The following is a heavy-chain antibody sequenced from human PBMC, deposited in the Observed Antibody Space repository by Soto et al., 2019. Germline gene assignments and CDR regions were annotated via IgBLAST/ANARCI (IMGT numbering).Heavy chain of an antibody. Sequence: QITLKESGPTLVKPTQTLTLTCTVSGFSLSTNGVCVGWIRQPPGKALEWLAAIKWDDDKRYSPSLESRVTIXKXTXXNQVVLTMTNLDPLDTATYYCAYRRNFYNTSGLDYWGQGTLVTVSS. CDR3: AYRRNFYNTSGLDY. CDR2: IKWDDDK. V-gene: IGHV2-5*02. D-gene: IGHD3-22*01. J-gene: IGHJ4*02. CDR1: GFSLSTNGVC.